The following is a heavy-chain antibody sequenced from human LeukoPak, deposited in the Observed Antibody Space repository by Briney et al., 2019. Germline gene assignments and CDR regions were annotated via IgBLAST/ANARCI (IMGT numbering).Heavy chain of an antibody. D-gene: IGHD1-26*01. J-gene: IGHJ4*02. V-gene: IGHV3-33*08. CDR3: ARVLVGTTYFEY. CDR1: GFTFSSYA. Sequence: GGSLRLSCAASGFTFSSYAMHWVRQAPGKGLEWVAVIWYDGNNKFYADSVKGRFTISRDNSKNTLYLQMNSLRGEDTAVYYCARVLVGTTYFEYWGQGTLVTVSS. CDR2: IWYDGNNK.